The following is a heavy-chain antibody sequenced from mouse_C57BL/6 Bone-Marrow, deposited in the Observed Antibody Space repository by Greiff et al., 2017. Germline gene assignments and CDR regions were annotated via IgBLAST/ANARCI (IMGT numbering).Heavy chain of an antibody. V-gene: IGHV5-6*02. Sequence: DVMLVESGGDLVKPGGSLKLSCAASGFTFSSYGMSWVRQTPDKRLEWVATISSGGSYTYYPDSVKGRFTISRDNAKNTLYLQMSSLKSEDTAMYYCARLGSIDYWGQGTTLTVSS. CDR2: ISSGGSYT. D-gene: IGHD3-1*01. J-gene: IGHJ2*01. CDR3: ARLGSIDY. CDR1: GFTFSSYG.